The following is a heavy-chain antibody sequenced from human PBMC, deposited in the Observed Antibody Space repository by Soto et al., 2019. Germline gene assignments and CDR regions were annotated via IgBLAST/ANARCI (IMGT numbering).Heavy chain of an antibody. V-gene: IGHV3-7*01. Sequence: GGSLRLSCTAAGFPFSTSGRNWVRQAPGKGLEWVASTNPDGSKKYHVDSVEGRFTISRDNAKNSLFLQMDSLRVEDTALYYYDGSAYYPFDYWGQGRMVTVSS. CDR2: TNPDGSKK. CDR3: DGSAYYPFDY. J-gene: IGHJ4*02. CDR1: GFPFSTSG. D-gene: IGHD3-22*01.